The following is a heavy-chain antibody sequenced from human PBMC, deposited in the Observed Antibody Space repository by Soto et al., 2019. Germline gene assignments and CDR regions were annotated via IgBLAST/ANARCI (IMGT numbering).Heavy chain of an antibody. CDR3: ARAEDPYRAAAGRADWSDP. V-gene: IGHV4-59*01. Sequence: SETLSLTCTVSCGSISSYYWSWIRQPPGKGLEWIGYIYYSGSTNYNPSLKSRVTISVDTSKNQLSLKLSSVTAADTAVYYCARAEDPYRAAAGRADWSDPWGQGTLVTVSS. CDR1: CGSISSYY. CDR2: IYYSGST. D-gene: IGHD6-13*01. J-gene: IGHJ5*02.